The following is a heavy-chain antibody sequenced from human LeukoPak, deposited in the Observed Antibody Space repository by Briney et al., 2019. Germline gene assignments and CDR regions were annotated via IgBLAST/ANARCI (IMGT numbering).Heavy chain of an antibody. CDR1: GYTFTSYD. D-gene: IGHD3-10*01. V-gene: IGHV1-8*01. CDR3: GRPLQRGSWTQRALDY. CDR2: MNPNSGNA. J-gene: IGHJ4*02. Sequence: ASVKVSCKASGYTFTSYDISWVRQATGQGLEWMGWMNPNSGNAGYAQRFQGRVTMTRNNSISTAYMQLTSLRSEDTAVYYCGRPLQRGSWTQRALDYWGQGTLVTVSS.